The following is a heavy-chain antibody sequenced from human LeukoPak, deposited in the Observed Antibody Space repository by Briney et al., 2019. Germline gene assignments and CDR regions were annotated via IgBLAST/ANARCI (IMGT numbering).Heavy chain of an antibody. Sequence: PGGSLRLSCAASGFTFSSYSMNWVRQAPGKGLEWVSSISSSSSYIYYADSVKGRFTISRDNAKNSLYLQMNSLRAEDTAVYYCARGGRSSVRGAMDYWGQGTLVTVSS. CDR1: GFTFSSYS. CDR3: ARGGRSSVRGAMDY. D-gene: IGHD2-2*01. CDR2: ISSSSSYI. V-gene: IGHV3-21*01. J-gene: IGHJ4*02.